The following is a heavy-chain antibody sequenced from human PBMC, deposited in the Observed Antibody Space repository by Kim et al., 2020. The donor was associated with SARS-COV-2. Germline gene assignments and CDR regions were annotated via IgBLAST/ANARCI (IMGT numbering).Heavy chain of an antibody. Sequence: GGSLRLSCVGSGFTFSTYPLHWVRQASGKGLEWVSAIGSGGATYYADSVKGRFTISRNNDKTSVYLQMNSLRVDDTAVYYCARRQLGFDSWGQGTLGTVS. CDR1: GFTFSTYP. J-gene: IGHJ4*02. CDR3: ARRQLGFDS. CDR2: IGSGGAT. D-gene: IGHD6-13*01. V-gene: IGHV3-13*01.